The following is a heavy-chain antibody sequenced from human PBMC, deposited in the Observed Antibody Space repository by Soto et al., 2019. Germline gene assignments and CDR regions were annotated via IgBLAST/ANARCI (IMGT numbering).Heavy chain of an antibody. CDR2: ISSSSSTI. CDR1: GFTFSSYS. V-gene: IGHV3-48*02. CDR3: ARDHDSSGIAKADY. J-gene: IGHJ4*02. Sequence: GGSLRLSCAASGFTFSSYSMNWVRQAPGKGLEWVSYISSSSSTIYYADSVKGRFTISRDNAKNSLYLQMNSLRDEDTAVYYCARDHDSSGIAKADYWGQGTLVTVSS. D-gene: IGHD3-22*01.